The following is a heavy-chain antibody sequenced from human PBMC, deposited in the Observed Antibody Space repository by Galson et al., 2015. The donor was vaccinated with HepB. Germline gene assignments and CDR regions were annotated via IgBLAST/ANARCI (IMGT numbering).Heavy chain of an antibody. CDR3: ARDCSDTSCFP. Sequence: SVKVSCKASGYTFTSYRLTWLRQAPGQGLEWMGWITADNGNTNYAQNLQGRVTMTTDTSTSTAYMELRSLRPDDTAVYYCARDCSDTSCFPWGQGTLVTVSS. D-gene: IGHD2-2*01. V-gene: IGHV1-18*01. CDR1: GYTFTSYR. J-gene: IGHJ5*02. CDR2: ITADNGNT.